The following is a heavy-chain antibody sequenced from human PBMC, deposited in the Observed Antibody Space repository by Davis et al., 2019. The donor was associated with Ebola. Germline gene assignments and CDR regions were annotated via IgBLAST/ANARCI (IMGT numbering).Heavy chain of an antibody. CDR1: GGSISSYY. J-gene: IGHJ4*02. Sequence: SETLSLTCTVSGGSISSYYWSWIRQPPGKGLEWIGYIYYSGSTNYNPSLKSRVTISVDTSKNQFSLKLSSVTAADTAVYYCARGLSYYYDSSGYYAHYYFDYWGQGTLVTVSS. D-gene: IGHD3-22*01. CDR3: ARGLSYYYDSSGYYAHYYFDY. CDR2: IYYSGST. V-gene: IGHV4-59*08.